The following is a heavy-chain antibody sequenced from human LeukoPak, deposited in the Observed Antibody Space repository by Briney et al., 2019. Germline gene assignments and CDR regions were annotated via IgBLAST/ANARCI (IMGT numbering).Heavy chain of an antibody. D-gene: IGHD2-2*01. CDR1: GFTFKDYA. V-gene: IGHV3-30*04. Sequence: GGSLRLSCSASGFTFKDYAMHWVRQAPGLGLEWVAVIASDGRTTYYADSVSGRFTISRDNSNNALSLQMSSLSADDTAVYYCARAAEASCSGTSCYRYFHHWGQGTLVIVSS. CDR3: ARAAEASCSGTSCYRYFHH. J-gene: IGHJ1*01. CDR2: IASDGRTT.